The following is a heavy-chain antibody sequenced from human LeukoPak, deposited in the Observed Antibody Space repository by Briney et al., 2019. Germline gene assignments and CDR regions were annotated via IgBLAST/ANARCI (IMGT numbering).Heavy chain of an antibody. CDR1: GFTFSSYA. D-gene: IGHD2-21*02. Sequence: PGGSLRLSCAASGFTFSSYAMSWVRQAPGKGLEWVSGISGSGDNTYYADSVKGRFTISRDNSKNTLYVQVNSLRAEDTAVYYCATPVTYFDYWGQGTLVTVSS. CDR3: ATPVTYFDY. CDR2: ISGSGDNT. J-gene: IGHJ4*02. V-gene: IGHV3-23*01.